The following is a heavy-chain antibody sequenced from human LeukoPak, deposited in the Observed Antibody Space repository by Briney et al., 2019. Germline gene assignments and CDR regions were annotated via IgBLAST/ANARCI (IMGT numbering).Heavy chain of an antibody. J-gene: IGHJ4*02. V-gene: IGHV1-24*01. CDR2: FDPEDGET. CDR1: GYTLTELS. D-gene: IGHD3-22*01. Sequence: ASVKVSCTVSGYTLTELSMHWVRQAPGKGLEWMGGFDPEDGETIYAQKFQGRVTMTEDTSTDTAYMELSSLRSEDTAVYYCATDLGYDSSGYYYPLDYWGQGTLVTVSS. CDR3: ATDLGYDSSGYYYPLDY.